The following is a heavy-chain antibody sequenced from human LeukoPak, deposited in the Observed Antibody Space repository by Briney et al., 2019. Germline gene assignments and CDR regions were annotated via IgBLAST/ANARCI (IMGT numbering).Heavy chain of an antibody. CDR1: GYSISSGYY. Sequence: SETLSLTCTVSGYSISSGYYWGWIRQPPGKGLEWIGSIYHSGSTYYNPSLKSRVTISVDTSKNQFSLKLSSVTAADTAVYYCASHDFWSGYPDYWGQGTRVTVSS. CDR2: IYHSGST. D-gene: IGHD3-3*01. J-gene: IGHJ4*02. V-gene: IGHV4-38-2*02. CDR3: ASHDFWSGYPDY.